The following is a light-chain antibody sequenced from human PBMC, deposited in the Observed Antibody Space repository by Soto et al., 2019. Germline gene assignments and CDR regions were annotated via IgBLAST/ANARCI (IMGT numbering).Light chain of an antibody. CDR3: QQYNNWPPYT. CDR1: QSVSSN. Sequence: EIVTTQSPATLSVSPGERATLSCRASQSVSSNLAWYQQKPGQAPRLLIYGASTRPTGIPARFSGSGSGTEFTLTISSLQSEDFAVYYCQQYNNWPPYTFGQGTKLEIK. CDR2: GAS. V-gene: IGKV3-15*01. J-gene: IGKJ2*01.